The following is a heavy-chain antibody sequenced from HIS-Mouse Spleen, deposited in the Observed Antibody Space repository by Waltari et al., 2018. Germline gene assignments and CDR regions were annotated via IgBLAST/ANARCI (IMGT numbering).Heavy chain of an antibody. D-gene: IGHD6-13*01. V-gene: IGHV4-39*07. Sequence: QLQLQESAPGLVKPSETLSLPSTVAGGSISSISYYWGWIRQPPGKGLYWIGSIYYSGSTYYNPSLKSRVTISVDTSKNQFSLKLSSVTAADTAVYYCAREIPYSSSWYDWYFDLWGRGTLVTVSS. CDR2: IYYSGST. CDR1: GGSISSISYY. J-gene: IGHJ2*01. CDR3: AREIPYSSSWYDWYFDL.